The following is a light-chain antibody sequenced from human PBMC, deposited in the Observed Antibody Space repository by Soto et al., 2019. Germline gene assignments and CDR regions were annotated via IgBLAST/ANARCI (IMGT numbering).Light chain of an antibody. CDR2: RAS. CDR3: QQYNDWPT. V-gene: IGKV3-15*01. CDR1: QIFGGN. Sequence: EVVMTQSPATLSVSPGERATLSCRASQIFGGNLAWYQQKPGQAPSLLIYRASTRAAGIPDRFSGSGSGTEFTLTISRLQSEDSAIYYCQQYNDWPTFGQGTKVEIK. J-gene: IGKJ1*01.